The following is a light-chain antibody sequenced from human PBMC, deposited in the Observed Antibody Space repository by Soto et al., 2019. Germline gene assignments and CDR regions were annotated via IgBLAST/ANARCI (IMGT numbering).Light chain of an antibody. CDR3: HQRQSWPRT. V-gene: IGKV3-11*01. CDR2: DAS. CDR1: QSVASGH. J-gene: IGKJ1*01. Sequence: EIVLTQSPGTLSLSPGERATLSCRASQSVASGHLAWYQQTPGQAPRLLIYDASNRATGIPARFSGSGSGTDFTLTISDVQPEDFAVYYCHQRQSWPRTFGQGTKVDIK.